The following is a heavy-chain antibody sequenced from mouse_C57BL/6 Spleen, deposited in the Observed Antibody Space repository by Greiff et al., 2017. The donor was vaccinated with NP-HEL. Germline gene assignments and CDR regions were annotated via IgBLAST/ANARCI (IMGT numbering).Heavy chain of an antibody. J-gene: IGHJ4*01. V-gene: IGHV1-82*01. CDR2: IYPGDGDT. D-gene: IGHD2-1*01. Sequence: QVQLQQSGPELVKPGASVKISCKASGYAFSSSWMNWVQQRPGTGLEWIGRIYPGDGDTNYNGKFKGKATLTADKSSSTAYMQLSSLTTEDSAVYFCAREEGNYGASYAMDYWGQGTSVTVSS. CDR3: AREEGNYGASYAMDY. CDR1: GYAFSSSW.